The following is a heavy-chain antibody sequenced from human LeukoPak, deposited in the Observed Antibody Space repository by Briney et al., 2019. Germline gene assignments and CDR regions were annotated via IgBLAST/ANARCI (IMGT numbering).Heavy chain of an antibody. V-gene: IGHV3-23*01. CDR1: GFTFSSYA. J-gene: IGHJ4*02. Sequence: GGSLRLSCATSGFTFSSYAMSWVRQAPGKGLEWVSAISSRGAGTYYADSVKGRFTISRDNSKNTFNLQMNSLRAEDTALYYCAKDFHGDFPYFFDYWGQGTLVTVSS. CDR3: AKDFHGDFPYFFDY. CDR2: ISSRGAGT.